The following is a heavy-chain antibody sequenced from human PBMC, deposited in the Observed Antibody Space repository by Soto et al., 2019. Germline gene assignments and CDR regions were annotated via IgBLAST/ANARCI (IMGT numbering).Heavy chain of an antibody. CDR2: INPSGGST. Sequence: ASVKVSCKASGYTVTSYYMHCVRQAPGQGLEWMGIINPSGGSTSYAQKFQGRVTMTRDTSTSTVYMELSSLRSEDTAVYYCARRNSGYDYYYYGMDVWGQGTTVTVS. CDR3: ARRNSGYDYYYYGMDV. V-gene: IGHV1-46*01. CDR1: GYTVTSYY. D-gene: IGHD5-12*01. J-gene: IGHJ6*02.